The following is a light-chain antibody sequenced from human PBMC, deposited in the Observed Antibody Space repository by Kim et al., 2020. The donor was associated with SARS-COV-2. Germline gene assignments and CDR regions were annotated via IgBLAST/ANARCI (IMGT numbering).Light chain of an antibody. V-gene: IGKV1-39*01. CDR1: QSISNY. J-gene: IGKJ1*01. Sequence: DIQMTQSPSSLSASVGDRVTITCRASQSISNYLIWYEQKPGKAPNLLIYTASNLQSGVPSRFSGSGSGTDFTLTISSLQPEDSATYYCQQSYSRPWTFGQGTKVEIK. CDR2: TAS. CDR3: QQSYSRPWT.